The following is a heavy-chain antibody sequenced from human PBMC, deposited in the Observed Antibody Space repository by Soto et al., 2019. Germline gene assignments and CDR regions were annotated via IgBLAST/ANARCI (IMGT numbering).Heavy chain of an antibody. D-gene: IGHD4-17*01. J-gene: IGHJ5*02. CDR2: IYYSGST. CDR1: GGSISSYY. Sequence: SETLSLTCTVSGGSISSYYWSWIRQPPGKGLEWIGYIYYSGSTNYNPSLKSRVTISVDTSKNQFSLKLSSVTAADTAVYYCARGAVTTAWRYNWFDPWGQGTLVTVSS. V-gene: IGHV4-59*01. CDR3: ARGAVTTAWRYNWFDP.